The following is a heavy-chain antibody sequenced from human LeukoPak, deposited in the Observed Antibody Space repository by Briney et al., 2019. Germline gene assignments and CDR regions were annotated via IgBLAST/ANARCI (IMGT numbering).Heavy chain of an antibody. CDR2: INPNSGGT. CDR1: GYTFTGYY. D-gene: IGHD6-19*01. V-gene: IGHV1-2*02. CDR3: ATVSYSSGWYEFDP. Sequence: GASVKVSCKASGYTFTGYYMHWVRQAPGQGLEWMGWINPNSGGTNYAQKFQGRVTMTRDTSISTAYMELSRLRSDDTAVYYCATVSYSSGWYEFDPWGQGTLVTVSS. J-gene: IGHJ5*02.